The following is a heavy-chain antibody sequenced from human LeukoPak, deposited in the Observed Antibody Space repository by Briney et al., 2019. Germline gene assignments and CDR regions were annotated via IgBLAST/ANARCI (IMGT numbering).Heavy chain of an antibody. CDR3: ARDRNLDSSGWYFGY. V-gene: IGHV1-46*03. J-gene: IGHJ4*02. D-gene: IGHD6-19*01. Sequence: RSSVKVSCKASGGTFTSYYMHWVRQAPGQGLEWMGIINPSGGSTSYAQKFQGRVTMTRDTSTSTVYMELSSLRSEDTAVYYCARDRNLDSSGWYFGYWGQGTLVTVSS. CDR1: GGTFTSYY. CDR2: INPSGGST.